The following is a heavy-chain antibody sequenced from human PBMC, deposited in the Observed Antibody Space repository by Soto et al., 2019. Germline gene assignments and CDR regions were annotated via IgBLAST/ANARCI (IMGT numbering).Heavy chain of an antibody. V-gene: IGHV1-18*01. CDR3: AIDTTVGSDALDI. D-gene: IGHD4-17*01. CDR1: GYTFTNYG. CDR2: ISAYNGNT. Sequence: QVQLVQSGAEMGQPGASVKVSCKASGYTFTNYGITWVRQAPGQGLEWMGWISAYNGNTNYEQKFQDRVTMTTVTSTSTAYMEVRSLRYDDAAVYYCAIDTTVGSDALDIWGQGTMVTVSS. J-gene: IGHJ3*02.